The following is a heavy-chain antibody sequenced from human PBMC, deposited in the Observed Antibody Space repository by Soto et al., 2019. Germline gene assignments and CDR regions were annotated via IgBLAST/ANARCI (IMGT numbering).Heavy chain of an antibody. D-gene: IGHD6-19*01. CDR3: ARGAVAGTQIAPLPMDV. Sequence: PGESLKISCKGSGYSFTIYCIGWVLQMPWKGLEWMGIIYPGDSDTRYSPSFQGQVTISADKSISTAYLQWSSLKASDTAMYYCARGAVAGTQIAPLPMDVWGQGTTVTVSS. CDR1: GYSFTIYC. J-gene: IGHJ6*02. V-gene: IGHV5-51*01. CDR2: IYPGDSDT.